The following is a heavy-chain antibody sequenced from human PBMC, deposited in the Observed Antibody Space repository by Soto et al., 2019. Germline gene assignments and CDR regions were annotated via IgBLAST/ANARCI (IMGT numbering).Heavy chain of an antibody. Sequence: EMQVLESGGGLVQPGESLRLSCAASGFTFSSYGMSWVRQAPGKGLEWVSSIGSSGYSTYYADSVKGRFTISRDNSKNTLYLQMNSLRAEDTAVYYCAKVRDNYGSGCCGRGTLVTVSS. CDR3: AKVRDNYGSGC. CDR1: GFTFSSYG. CDR2: IGSSGYST. J-gene: IGHJ1*01. V-gene: IGHV3-23*01. D-gene: IGHD5-18*01.